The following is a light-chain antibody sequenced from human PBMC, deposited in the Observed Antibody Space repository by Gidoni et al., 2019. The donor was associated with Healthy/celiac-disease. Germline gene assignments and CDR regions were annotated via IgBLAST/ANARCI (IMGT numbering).Light chain of an antibody. CDR2: EVS. V-gene: IGLV2-23*02. CDR1: SSDVGSYNL. CDR3: CSYAGSSTAV. Sequence: QSAPPQPASVSGSPGQSITISCTGTSSDVGSYNLVSWYQQHPGKAPKLMIYEVSKRPSGVSNRFSGSKSGNTASLTISGLQAEDEADYYCCSYAGSSTAVFGGGTQLTVL. J-gene: IGLJ7*01.